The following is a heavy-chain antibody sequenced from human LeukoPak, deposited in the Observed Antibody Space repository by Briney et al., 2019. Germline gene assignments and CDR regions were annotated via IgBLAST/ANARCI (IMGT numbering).Heavy chain of an antibody. V-gene: IGHV3-48*03. Sequence: PGGSLRLSCAASGFTFSSYEMNWVRQAPGRGLELVSYISSSGTTIYYADSVKGRFTISRDNDKNSLYLQMISLRVEDTALYYCTREGDLALAAYDSWGQGTLVTVSS. CDR3: TREGDLALAAYDS. CDR1: GFTFSSYE. J-gene: IGHJ5*02. D-gene: IGHD3-16*01. CDR2: ISSSGTTI.